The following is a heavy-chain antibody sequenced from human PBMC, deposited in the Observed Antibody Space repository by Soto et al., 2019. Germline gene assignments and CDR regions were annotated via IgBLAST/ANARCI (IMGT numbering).Heavy chain of an antibody. CDR3: AKDLTTVTRHYYYGMDV. CDR1: GFTFSSYG. V-gene: IGHV3-30*18. J-gene: IGHJ6*02. Sequence: PGGSLRRSCAASGFTFSSYGMHWVRQAPGKGLEWVAVISYDGSNKYYADTVKGRFTISRDNSKNTLYLQMNSLRAEVTAVYYCAKDLTTVTRHYYYGMDVWGQGTTVTVSS. CDR2: ISYDGSNK. D-gene: IGHD4-17*01.